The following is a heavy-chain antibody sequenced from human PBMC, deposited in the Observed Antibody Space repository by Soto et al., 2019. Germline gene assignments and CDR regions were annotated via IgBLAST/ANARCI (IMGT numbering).Heavy chain of an antibody. V-gene: IGHV4-4*02. CDR1: GGSISSSNW. D-gene: IGHD1-26*01. CDR2: IYHSGST. J-gene: IGHJ3*02. CDR3: ASWEQLGFDAFDI. Sequence: QVQLQESGPGLVKPSGTLSLTCAVSGGSISSSNWWSWVRQPPGKGLEWIGEIYHSGSTNYNPSLKSRVXXSXDXXKNQFSLKLSSVTAADTAVYYCASWEQLGFDAFDIWGQGTMVTVSS.